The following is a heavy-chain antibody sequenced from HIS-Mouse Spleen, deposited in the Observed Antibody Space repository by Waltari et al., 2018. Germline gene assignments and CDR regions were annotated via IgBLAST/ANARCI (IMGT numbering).Heavy chain of an antibody. V-gene: IGHV4-34*01. CDR1: GGSFSGYY. J-gene: IGHJ4*02. Sequence: QVQLQQLGAGLLKPSETLSLTCAVYGGSFSGYYLIWIRQPPGKGLEWIGEINHSGSTNYNPSLKSRVTISVDTSKNQFSLKLSSVTAADTAVYYCARMGPASGSYGDYWGQGTLVTVSS. CDR3: ARMGPASGSYGDY. D-gene: IGHD1-26*01. CDR2: INHSGST.